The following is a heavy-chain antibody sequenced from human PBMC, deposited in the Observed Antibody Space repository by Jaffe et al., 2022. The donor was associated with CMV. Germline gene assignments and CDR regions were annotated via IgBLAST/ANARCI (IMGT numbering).Heavy chain of an antibody. CDR2: IYPGGAT. J-gene: IGHJ5*02. V-gene: IGHV3-53*01. Sequence: EVQLVESGGGLIQPGGSLRLSCAVSGFTVSTTYMTWVRQAPGKGLEWVSVIYPGGATFYADSVKGRFTISRDSSKNTLFLQMDSLRAEDTAMYYCARAGINAWDNWFDPWGQGILVTVSS. CDR1: GFTVSTTY. D-gene: IGHD1-26*01. CDR3: ARAGINAWDNWFDP.